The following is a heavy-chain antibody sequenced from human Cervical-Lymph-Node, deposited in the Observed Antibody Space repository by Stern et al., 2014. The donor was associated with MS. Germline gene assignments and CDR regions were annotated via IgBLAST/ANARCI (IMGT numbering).Heavy chain of an antibody. V-gene: IGHV3-21*01. D-gene: IGHD3-16*01. CDR3: ASGGWGV. CDR1: GLTFSSHS. J-gene: IGHJ3*01. Sequence: EVQLVESGGGLVKPGGSLRFSCAASGLTFSSHSMNWVRQAPGKGLEWVSSISSSSTYIFYADSVKGRSTISRDDAKNSLYLQMNSLRVEDTAVYYCASGGWGVWGQGTMVTVSA. CDR2: ISSSSTYI.